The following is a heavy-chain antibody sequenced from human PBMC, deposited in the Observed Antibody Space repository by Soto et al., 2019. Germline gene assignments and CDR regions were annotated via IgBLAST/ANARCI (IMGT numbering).Heavy chain of an antibody. CDR2: INAYNGNT. CDR3: ARDIVSQPYYYYGMDV. CDR1: GYRFTSYG. Sequence: ASVKVSCKASGYRFTSYGIGWVRQAPGQGLEWMGWINAYNGNTNYAQKLQGRVTMTTDTSTSTAYMELRSLRSDDTAVYYCARDIVSQPYYYYGMDVWGQGTTVTVSS. V-gene: IGHV1-18*01. D-gene: IGHD2-15*01. J-gene: IGHJ6*02.